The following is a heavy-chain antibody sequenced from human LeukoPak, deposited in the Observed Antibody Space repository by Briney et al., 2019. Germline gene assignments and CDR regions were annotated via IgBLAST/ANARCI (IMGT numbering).Heavy chain of an antibody. CDR2: ISYSGST. V-gene: IGHV4-59*08. CDR1: GASISSYY. J-gene: IGHJ5*02. CDR3: AGHGDSYWFDP. Sequence: KSSETLSLTCTVSGASISSYYWSWIRQPPGKGLEWIGYISYSGSTNNNPSLKSRVTISADTSKNQFSLKLSSVTAADTAVYYCAGHGDSYWFDPWGQGTLVTVSS. D-gene: IGHD4-17*01.